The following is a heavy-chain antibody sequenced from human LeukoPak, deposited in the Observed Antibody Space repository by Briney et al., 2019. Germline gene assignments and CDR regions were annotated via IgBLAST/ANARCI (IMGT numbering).Heavy chain of an antibody. Sequence: GGSLRLSCAASGFTFSSYSMNWVRQAPGKGLEWVSSISSSSSYIYYADSVKGRFTISRDNAKNSLYLQMNSLRAEDTAVYYCARGRVYDSSGWKVSGEFDYWGQGTLVTVSP. V-gene: IGHV3-21*01. CDR1: GFTFSSYS. CDR2: ISSSSSYI. D-gene: IGHD3-22*01. J-gene: IGHJ4*02. CDR3: ARGRVYDSSGWKVSGEFDY.